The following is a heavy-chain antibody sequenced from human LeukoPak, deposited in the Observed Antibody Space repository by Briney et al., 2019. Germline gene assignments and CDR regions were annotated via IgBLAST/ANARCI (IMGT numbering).Heavy chain of an antibody. CDR2: ISSSSAYI. CDR3: ARQAVARPFDL. V-gene: IGHV3-21*06. J-gene: IGHJ3*01. Sequence: GGSLRFSCVASGFIFSDYSMDWVRQAPGKGLDWVSSISSSSAYIFYSDSVKGRFTISRDNAQSSLYLQMNSLRAGDTAVYYCARQAVARPFDLWGQGTMVAVSS. CDR1: GFIFSDYS.